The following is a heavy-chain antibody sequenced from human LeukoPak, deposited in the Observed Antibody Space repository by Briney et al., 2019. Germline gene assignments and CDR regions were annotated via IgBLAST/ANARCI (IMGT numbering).Heavy chain of an antibody. Sequence: GGSLRLSCAASGFTFSGYTMNWVRQAPGKGLEWLSSTTTSSSYIVYAGSVKGRFTISRDNAKNSLYLQMDSLRAEDTAVYYCARDGWVDYWGRGTLVTVSS. CDR3: ARDGWVDY. D-gene: IGHD1-26*01. J-gene: IGHJ4*02. V-gene: IGHV3-21*01. CDR2: TTTSSSYI. CDR1: GFTFSGYT.